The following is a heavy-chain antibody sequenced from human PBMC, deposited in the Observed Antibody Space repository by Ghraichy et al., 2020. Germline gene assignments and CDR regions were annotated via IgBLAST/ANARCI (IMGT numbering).Heavy chain of an antibody. CDR2: IDWDDDK. CDR3: ARIVETERYSSGFDY. V-gene: IGHV2-70*01. CDR1: EFSLTTSGVC. J-gene: IGHJ4*02. Sequence: SGPTLVKPTQTLTLTCTFSEFSLTTSGVCVTWIRQPPGKALEWLAVIDWDDDKYYSTSLKTRLTISKDTSKNQVVLTMTKMNPADTATYYCARIVETERYSSGFDYWGPGTLVTVSS. D-gene: IGHD5-18*01.